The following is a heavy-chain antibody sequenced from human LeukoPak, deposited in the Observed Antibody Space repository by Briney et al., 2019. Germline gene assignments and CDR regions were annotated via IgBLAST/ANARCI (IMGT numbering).Heavy chain of an antibody. CDR2: IIPIFGTA. CDR3: ARGDIVVAPYYYYYMDV. J-gene: IGHJ6*03. V-gene: IGHV1-69*01. Sequence: GASVKVSCKASGGTFSSYAISWVRQAPGQGLEWMGGIIPIFGTANYAQKFQGRVTITADESTSTAYMELSSLRSEDTAVYYCARGDIVVAPYYYYYMDVWGKGTTVTISS. D-gene: IGHD2-21*01. CDR1: GGTFSSYA.